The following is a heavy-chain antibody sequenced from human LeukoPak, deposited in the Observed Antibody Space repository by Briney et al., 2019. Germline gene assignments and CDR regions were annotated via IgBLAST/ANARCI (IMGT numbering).Heavy chain of an antibody. CDR3: ATRYGSGSQNWFDP. D-gene: IGHD3-10*01. J-gene: IGHJ5*02. CDR2: INHSGST. Sequence: SETLSLTCAVYGGSFSGYYWSWIRQPPGKGLEWIGEINHSGSTNYNPSLKSRVTISVDTAKNQFSLKLSSVTAADTAVYYCATRYGSGSQNWFDPWGQGTLVTVSS. V-gene: IGHV4-34*01. CDR1: GGSFSGYY.